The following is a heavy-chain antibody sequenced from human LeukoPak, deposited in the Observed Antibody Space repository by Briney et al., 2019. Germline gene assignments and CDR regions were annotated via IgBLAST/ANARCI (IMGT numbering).Heavy chain of an antibody. CDR1: GFTFSSYG. J-gene: IGHJ4*02. CDR3: AKERDTAMVTIDY. CDR2: IRYDGGNK. Sequence: GGSLRLSCAASGFTFSSYGMNWVRQAPGKGLEWVAFIRYDGGNKYYADSVKGRFTISRDNSKNTLYLQMNSLRAEDTAVYYCAKERDTAMVTIDYWGQGTLVTVSS. D-gene: IGHD5-18*01. V-gene: IGHV3-30*02.